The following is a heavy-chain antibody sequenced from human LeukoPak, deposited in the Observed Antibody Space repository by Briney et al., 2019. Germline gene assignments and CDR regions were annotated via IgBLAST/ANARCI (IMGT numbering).Heavy chain of an antibody. J-gene: IGHJ5*02. CDR3: ARRTVTTDWFDP. CDR2: IIPIFGTA. V-gene: IGHV1-69*01. CDR1: GGTFSSYA. Sequence: SVKVSCKASGGTFSSYAISWVRQAPGQGLEWMGGIIPIFGTANYAQKFQGRVTITADESTSTAYMELSSLRSEDTAVYYCARRTVTTDWFDPWGQGTLVTVSS. D-gene: IGHD4-17*01.